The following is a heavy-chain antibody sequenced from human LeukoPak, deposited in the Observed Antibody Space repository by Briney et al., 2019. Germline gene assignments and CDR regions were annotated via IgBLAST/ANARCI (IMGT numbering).Heavy chain of an antibody. V-gene: IGHV3-11*03. CDR2: ISSSSSYT. J-gene: IGHJ3*02. Sequence: GGSLRLSCAASGFTFSDYYMSWIRQAPGKGLEWGSYISSSSSYTNYADSVKGRFTISRDNAKTSLYLQMNSLRAEDTAVYYCARYRYKDSDAFDIWGQGTMVTVSS. CDR3: ARYRYKDSDAFDI. CDR1: GFTFSDYY. D-gene: IGHD3-16*02.